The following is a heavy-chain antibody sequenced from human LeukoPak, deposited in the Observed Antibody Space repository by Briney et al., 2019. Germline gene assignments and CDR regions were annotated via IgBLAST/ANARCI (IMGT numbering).Heavy chain of an antibody. Sequence: SQTLSLTCTVSGGSISSGDYYWSWIRQPPGKGLEWIGEINHSGSTNYNPSLKSRVTISVDTSKNQFSLKLSSVTAADTAVNGPMVRGVMRGFDPWGQGTLVTVSS. J-gene: IGHJ5*02. V-gene: IGHV4-30-4*03. CDR1: GGSISSGDYY. D-gene: IGHD3-10*01. CDR2: INHSGST. CDR3: MVRGVMRGFDP.